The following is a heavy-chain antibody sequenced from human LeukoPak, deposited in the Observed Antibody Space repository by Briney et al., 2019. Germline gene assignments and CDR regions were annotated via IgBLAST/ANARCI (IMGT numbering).Heavy chain of an antibody. CDR3: AKGQTTWRGVLLN. CDR2: ISDSGGST. J-gene: IGHJ4*02. D-gene: IGHD2-15*01. Sequence: GGSLRLSCAASGLTFSNYAMNWVRQAPGKGLEWVSAISDSGGSTFYADSVKGRFTISRDNSKNMVYLQINSLGAEDTAAYYCAKGQTTWRGVLLNWGQGTLVTVSS. V-gene: IGHV3-23*01. CDR1: GLTFSNYA.